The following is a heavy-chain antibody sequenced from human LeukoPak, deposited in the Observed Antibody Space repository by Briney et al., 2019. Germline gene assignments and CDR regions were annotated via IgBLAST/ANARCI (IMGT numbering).Heavy chain of an antibody. CDR2: INRSGST. Sequence: SETLSLTCAVYGGSFSGYYWSWIRQPPGKGLEWIGEINRSGSTNYNPSLKSRVTISVDTSKNQFSLKLSSVTAADTAVYYCARGRRRSDYWGQGTLVTVS. J-gene: IGHJ4*02. CDR1: GGSFSGYY. CDR3: ARGRRRSDY. V-gene: IGHV4-34*01.